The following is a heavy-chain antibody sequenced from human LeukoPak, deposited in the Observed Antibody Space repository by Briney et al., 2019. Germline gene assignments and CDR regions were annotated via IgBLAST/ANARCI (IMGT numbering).Heavy chain of an antibody. D-gene: IGHD5-12*01. CDR1: GYTFTGYY. CDR3: AREGLLVDIVATRFDP. V-gene: IGHV1-2*02. J-gene: IGHJ5*02. Sequence: ASVKVSCKASGYTFTGYYMHWVRQAPGQGLEWMGWINPNSGGTNYAQKFQGRVTMTRDTSISTAYMELSRLRSDDTAVYYCAREGLLVDIVATRFDPWGQGTLVTVSS. CDR2: INPNSGGT.